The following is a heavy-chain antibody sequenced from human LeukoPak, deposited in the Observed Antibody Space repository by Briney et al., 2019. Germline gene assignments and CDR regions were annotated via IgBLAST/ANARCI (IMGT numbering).Heavy chain of an antibody. J-gene: IGHJ4*02. D-gene: IGHD2-15*01. CDR3: ARGIVVVVAATPAFDY. V-gene: IGHV4-34*01. CDR1: GFTFSSYA. CDR2: INHSGST. Sequence: PGGSLRLSCAASGFTFSSYAMSWVRQAPGKGLEWIGEINHSGSTNYNPSLKSRVTISVDTSKNQFSLKLSSVTAADTAVYYCARGIVVVVAATPAFDYWGQGTLVTVSS.